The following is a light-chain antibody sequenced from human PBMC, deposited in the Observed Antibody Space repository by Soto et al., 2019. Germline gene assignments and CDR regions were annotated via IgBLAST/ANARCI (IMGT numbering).Light chain of an antibody. V-gene: IGLV2-8*01. CDR2: EVN. Sequence: QSALTQPPSASGSPGQSVTISCTGTSSDVGGYNYVSWYQQHPGKAPKLMIYEVNKRPSGVPERFSGSKSGNTASLTVSGLQADDEADYYCCSHAGSNNFYVFGTGTKLTVL. CDR3: CSHAGSNNFYV. CDR1: SSDVGGYNY. J-gene: IGLJ1*01.